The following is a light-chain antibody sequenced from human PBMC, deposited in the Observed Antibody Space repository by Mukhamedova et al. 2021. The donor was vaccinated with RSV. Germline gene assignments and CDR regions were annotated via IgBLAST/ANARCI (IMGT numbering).Light chain of an antibody. CDR3: CSYGGSGTVL. V-gene: IGLV2-23*01. Sequence: VSWYQQDPSKAPKLIIYEGNKRPSGVSNRFSGSKSGNTASLTISGLQAEDESFYYCCSYGGSGTVLFGGGTRLTVL. J-gene: IGLJ2*01. CDR2: EGN.